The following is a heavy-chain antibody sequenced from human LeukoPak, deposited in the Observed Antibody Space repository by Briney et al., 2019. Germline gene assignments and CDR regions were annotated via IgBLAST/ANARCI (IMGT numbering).Heavy chain of an antibody. CDR3: ARGLVGGGSYYFDY. CDR1: GGSISSYY. D-gene: IGHD1-26*01. V-gene: IGHV4-4*07. J-gene: IGHJ4*02. CDR2: IYTSGST. Sequence: SETLFLTCTVSGGSISSYYWSGIRQPAGKGLEWIGRIYTSGSTNYNPSLKSRVTMSVDTSKNQFSLKLSSVTAADTAVYYCARGLVGGGSYYFDYRGQGTLVTVSS.